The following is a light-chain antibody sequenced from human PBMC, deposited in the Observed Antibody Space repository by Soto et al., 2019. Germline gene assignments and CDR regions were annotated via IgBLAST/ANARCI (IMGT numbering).Light chain of an antibody. Sequence: ENVLTQSPGTLSLSPGERATLSCRASQTVSSYLTWYQQRPGQAPRLLISGASRRATGIPDRFSGSGSGTDFTLTISRLEPKDFALYYCQQYGTSPITFGQGTRLEIK. V-gene: IGKV3-20*01. CDR1: QTVSSY. CDR2: GAS. J-gene: IGKJ5*01. CDR3: QQYGTSPIT.